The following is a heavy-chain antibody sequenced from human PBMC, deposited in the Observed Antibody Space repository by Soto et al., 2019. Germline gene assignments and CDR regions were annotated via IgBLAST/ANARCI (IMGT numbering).Heavy chain of an antibody. CDR1: GGSISSYY. J-gene: IGHJ4*02. D-gene: IGHD4-17*01. V-gene: IGHV4-59*08. CDR3: ARLSIKTTSFEY. Sequence: SETLSLTCSVSGGSISSYYWSWIRQPPGKGLEWIGYIYYSGSTNYNPSLKSRVTISVDTSKNQFSLKLSSVTAADTAVYYCARLSIKTTSFEYWGQGTLVTVSS. CDR2: IYYSGST.